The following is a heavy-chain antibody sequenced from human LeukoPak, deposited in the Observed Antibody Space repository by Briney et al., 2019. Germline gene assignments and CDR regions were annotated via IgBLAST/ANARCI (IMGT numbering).Heavy chain of an antibody. D-gene: IGHD3-9*01. CDR1: GLTVSDNY. CDR2: IYSGGST. Sequence: GGSLRLSCAASGLTVSDNYMSWVRLAPGKGLEWVSVIYSGGSTYYADSVKGRFTISRDNSENTLYLQMKSLRAEDTAVYYCALGLVTDYWGQGTLVTVSS. V-gene: IGHV3-66*01. CDR3: ALGLVTDY. J-gene: IGHJ4*02.